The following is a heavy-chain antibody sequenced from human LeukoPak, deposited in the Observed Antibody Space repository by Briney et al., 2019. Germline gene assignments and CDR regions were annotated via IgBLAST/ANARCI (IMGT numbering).Heavy chain of an antibody. CDR1: GGSISSYS. J-gene: IGHJ4*02. D-gene: IGHD3-10*01. Sequence: SETLSLTCTVSGGSISSYSSNWIRQPAGKGLEWIGRIYTSGSTNYNPSLKSRVTMSIDTSKNQFSLRLSSVTAADTAVYYCARGLPYGSEYFDYWGQGTLVAVSS. CDR2: IYTSGST. CDR3: ARGLPYGSEYFDY. V-gene: IGHV4-4*07.